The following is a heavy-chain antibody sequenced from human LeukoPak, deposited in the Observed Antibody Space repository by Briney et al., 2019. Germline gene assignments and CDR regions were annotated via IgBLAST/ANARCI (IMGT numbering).Heavy chain of an antibody. V-gene: IGHV1-69*05. CDR2: IIPIFGTA. J-gene: IGHJ4*02. CDR3: ASYDHGDFDY. CDR1: GGTFSSYA. Sequence: SVKVSCKASGGTFSSYAISWVRQAPGQGLEWMGGIIPIFGTANYAQKFLGRVTITTDESTSTAYMELSSLRSEDTAVYYCASYDHGDFDYWGQGTLVTVSS. D-gene: IGHD3-3*01.